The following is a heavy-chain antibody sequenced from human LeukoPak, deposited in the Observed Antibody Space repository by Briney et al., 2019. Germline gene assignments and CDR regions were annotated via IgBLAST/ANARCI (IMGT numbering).Heavy chain of an antibody. CDR2: ISSKGGTT. J-gene: IGHJ3*02. D-gene: IGHD6-13*01. CDR3: VKVLIAAGGTSDDAFDI. Sequence: TGGSLRLSCAASGFTFSGYVMNWVRQAPGKGLEYVSAISSKGGTTYDADSVKGRFTISRDNSKNMLYLQMSSLRVEDTAVYYCVKVLIAAGGTSDDAFDIWGQGTVVTVSS. V-gene: IGHV3-64D*06. CDR1: GFTFSGYV.